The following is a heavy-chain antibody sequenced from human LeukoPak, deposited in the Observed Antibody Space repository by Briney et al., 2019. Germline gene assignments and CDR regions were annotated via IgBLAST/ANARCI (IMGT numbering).Heavy chain of an antibody. J-gene: IGHJ6*02. V-gene: IGHV3-33*08. CDR3: ARDLYYYYGMDV. Sequence: GGSLRLSCAASGFTFSDAWMNWVRQAPGKGLEWVAVIWYDGSNKYYADSVKGRFTISRDNSKNTLYLQMNSLRAEDTAVYYCARDLYYYYGMDVWGQGTTVTVSS. CDR1: GFTFSDAW. CDR2: IWYDGSNK.